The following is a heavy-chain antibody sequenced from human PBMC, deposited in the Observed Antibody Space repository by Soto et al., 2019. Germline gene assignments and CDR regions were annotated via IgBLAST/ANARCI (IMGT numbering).Heavy chain of an antibody. CDR2: MYYSGST. CDR1: VGSVSSGSYS. Sequence: AETLCLTCTVSVGSVSSGSYSWSWIRQPPGKGLEWIGYMYYSGSTNYNPSLKSRVTISLDTSKNQFSLKLSSVTAADTAVYFCARTRDFWSGNDAFDIWGQGTMVTVSS. J-gene: IGHJ3*02. CDR3: ARTRDFWSGNDAFDI. V-gene: IGHV4-61*01. D-gene: IGHD3-3*01.